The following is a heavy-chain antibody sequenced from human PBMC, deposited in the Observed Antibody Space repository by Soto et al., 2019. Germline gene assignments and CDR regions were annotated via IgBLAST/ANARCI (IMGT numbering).Heavy chain of an antibody. CDR1: GGTFSSYA. D-gene: IGHD6-13*01. CDR2: IIPIFGTA. CDR3: ARAAAGTGLDY. V-gene: IGHV1-69*12. J-gene: IGHJ4*02. Sequence: QVQLVQSGAEVKKPGSSVKVSCKASGGTFSSYAISWVRQAPGQGLEWMGGIIPIFGTANYAQKFQGRVTITADESTSTAYMERSSLRAEDTAVYYCARAAAGTGLDYWGQGTLVTVSS.